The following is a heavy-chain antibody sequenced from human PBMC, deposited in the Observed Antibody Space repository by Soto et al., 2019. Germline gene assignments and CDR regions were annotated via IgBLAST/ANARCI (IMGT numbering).Heavy chain of an antibody. V-gene: IGHV3-9*01. J-gene: IGHJ3*01. CDR2: ISWNSGSI. CDR1: GFTFDDYA. Sequence: EVQLVESGGGLVQPGRSLRLSCAASGFTFDDYAMHWVRQAPGKGLEWVSGISWNSGSIGYADSVKGRFTISRDNAKNSLYLQMNSLRVEDTALYYCAKDRLELVCFDAFGVWGRGTLVTVSS. D-gene: IGHD1-7*01. CDR3: AKDRLELVCFDAFGV.